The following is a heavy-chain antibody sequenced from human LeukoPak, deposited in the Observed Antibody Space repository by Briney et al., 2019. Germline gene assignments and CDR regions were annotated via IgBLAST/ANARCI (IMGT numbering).Heavy chain of an antibody. D-gene: IGHD2-15*01. CDR3: ARYWSGGSCYDY. Sequence: GGSLRLPCAASGFTFSSYWMSWVRQAPGKGLEWVANIKQDGSEKYYVDSVKGRFTISRDNAKNSLYLQMNSLRAEDTAVFYCARYWSGGSCYDYWGQGTLVTVSS. CDR2: IKQDGSEK. J-gene: IGHJ4*02. V-gene: IGHV3-7*01. CDR1: GFTFSSYW.